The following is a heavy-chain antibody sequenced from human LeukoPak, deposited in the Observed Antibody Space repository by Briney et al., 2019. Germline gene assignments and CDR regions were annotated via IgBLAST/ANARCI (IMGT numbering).Heavy chain of an antibody. CDR2: INWNGGST. J-gene: IGHJ4*02. CDR1: GFTFDDYG. V-gene: IGHV3-20*04. CDR3: APTNPATVTTRAAFDY. Sequence: PGGSLRLSCAASGFTFDDYGMSWVRQAPGKGLEWVSGINWNGGSTGYADSVKGRFTISRDNAKNSLYLQMNSLRAEDTAVYYCAPTNPATVTTRAAFDYWGQGTLVTVSS. D-gene: IGHD4-17*01.